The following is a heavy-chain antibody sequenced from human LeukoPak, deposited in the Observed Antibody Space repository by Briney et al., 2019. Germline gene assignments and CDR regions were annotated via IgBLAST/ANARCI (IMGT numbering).Heavy chain of an antibody. Sequence: GRSLRLSCAASGFTFSSYAMHWVRQAPGKGLEWVAVISYDGSNKYYADSVKGRFTISRDNSKNTLYLQMNSLRTEDTAVYYCARGEVVLRYFDWPLWGYFQHWGQGTLVTVSS. CDR3: ARGEVVLRYFDWPLWGYFQH. CDR1: GFTFSSYA. V-gene: IGHV3-30*04. D-gene: IGHD3-9*01. CDR2: ISYDGSNK. J-gene: IGHJ1*01.